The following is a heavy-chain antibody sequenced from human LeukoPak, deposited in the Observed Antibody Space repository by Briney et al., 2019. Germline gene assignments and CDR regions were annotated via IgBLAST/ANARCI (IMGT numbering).Heavy chain of an antibody. CDR3: ARELEIAVAGTLGY. CDR1: GFTFNSYA. J-gene: IGHJ4*02. V-gene: IGHV3-33*01. D-gene: IGHD6-19*01. Sequence: GRSLRLSCAASGFTFNSYAMHWVRQAPDKGLEWVAVIWYDGSNKYYADSVKGRFTISRDHSKNTLYLQMKSLRAEDTAVYYCARELEIAVAGTLGYWGRGTLVTVSS. CDR2: IWYDGSNK.